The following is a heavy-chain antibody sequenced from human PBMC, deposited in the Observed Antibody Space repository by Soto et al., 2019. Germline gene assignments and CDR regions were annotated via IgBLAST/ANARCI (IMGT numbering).Heavy chain of an antibody. V-gene: IGHV4-39*01. Sequence: SETLSLTCAVSGGYISGSYYYGGWIRQSPGKGPEWIGSGCYTGVTSYNPSLESRVSVSVDTSKIPFFLKVSGVPAPDTAVYYSATSQQGSNWNHFHPWGQGAPVTASS. CDR2: GCYTGVT. D-gene: IGHD1-20*01. CDR1: GGYISGSYYY. CDR3: ATSQQGSNWNHFHP. J-gene: IGHJ5*02.